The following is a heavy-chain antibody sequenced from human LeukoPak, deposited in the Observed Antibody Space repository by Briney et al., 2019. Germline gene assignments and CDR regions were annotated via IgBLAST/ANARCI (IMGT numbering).Heavy chain of an antibody. CDR2: IYYGGTT. J-gene: IGHJ3*02. V-gene: IGHV4-39*02. D-gene: IGHD2-2*01. Sequence: SETLSLTCTVSGGAISGSSYYWGWIRQPPGRGLEWIASIYYGGTTCYDPCLKGRATKSVDTSNNHFSVRSNSVTAADTAVYYCARSPLVPAAIHGAFHIWGQATMVADSS. CDR3: ARSPLVPAAIHGAFHI. CDR1: GGAISGSSYY.